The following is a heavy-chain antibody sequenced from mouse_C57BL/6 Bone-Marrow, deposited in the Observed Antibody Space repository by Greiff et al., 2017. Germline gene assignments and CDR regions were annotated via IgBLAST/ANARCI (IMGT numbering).Heavy chain of an antibody. CDR3: ANYGSSPYWYFDV. D-gene: IGHD1-1*01. CDR2: IDPSDSYT. J-gene: IGHJ1*03. V-gene: IGHV1-59*01. CDR1: GYTFTSYW. Sequence: QVQLQQPGAELVRPGTSVKLSCKASGYTFTSYWMHWVKQRPGQGLEWIGVIDPSDSYTNYNQKFKGKATLTVDTSSSTAYMQLSSLTSEDSAVYYCANYGSSPYWYFDVWGTGTTVTVSS.